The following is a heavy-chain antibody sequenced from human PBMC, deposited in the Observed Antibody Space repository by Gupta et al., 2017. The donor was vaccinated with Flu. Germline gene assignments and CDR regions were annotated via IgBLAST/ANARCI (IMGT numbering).Heavy chain of an antibody. V-gene: IGHV3-15*01. J-gene: IGHJ6*03. CDR1: GFTFNHAW. Sequence: EVQLVESGGGLVKPGGSLRLSCAGSGFTFNHAWMSWVRQAPGKGLEWVGRVKSKSLGGTIDYATPVKGRFTLSRDDSKNTLYLQMNSLKTEDTAVYYCTTNERPEDYLDGWGKGTTVTVSS. D-gene: IGHD1-1*01. CDR2: VKSKSLGGTI. CDR3: TTNERPEDYLDG.